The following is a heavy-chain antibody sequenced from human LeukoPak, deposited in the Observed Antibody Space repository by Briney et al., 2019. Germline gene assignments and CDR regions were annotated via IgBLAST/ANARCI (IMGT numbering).Heavy chain of an antibody. V-gene: IGHV1-69*01. CDR3: ARDSCGGDCYVDY. CDR2: IIPIFGTA. D-gene: IGHD2-21*02. Sequence: GGSLRLSCAASGFTFRSYAISWVRQAPGQGLEWMGGIIPIFGTANYAQKFQGRVTITADESTSTAYMELSSLRSEDTAVYYCARDSCGGDCYVDYWGQGTLVTVSS. J-gene: IGHJ4*02. CDR1: GFTFRSYA.